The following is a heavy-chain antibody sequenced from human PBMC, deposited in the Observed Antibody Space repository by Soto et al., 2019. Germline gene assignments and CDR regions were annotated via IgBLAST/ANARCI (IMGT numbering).Heavy chain of an antibody. D-gene: IGHD3-9*01. V-gene: IGHV1-8*01. Sequence: QVQLVQSGAEVRKPGASVKVSCKASGYTFSTYDINWVRQAPGQGPEWMGRVSPSSGNTGYAQKFQGRLTMTRNTSISTAYVELSSLTSEDTAVYYCASWAGYSKWGQGTLVIVSS. CDR2: VSPSSGNT. J-gene: IGHJ4*02. CDR1: GYTFSTYD. CDR3: ASWAGYSK.